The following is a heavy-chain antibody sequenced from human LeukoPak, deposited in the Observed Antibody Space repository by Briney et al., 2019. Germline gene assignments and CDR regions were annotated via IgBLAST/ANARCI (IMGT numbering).Heavy chain of an antibody. CDR2: IGGGGDTST. Sequence: GGSLRLSCATSGFTFSSYSMSWVRQAPGKGLEWVSVIGGGGDTSTYYADSVKGRFTISRDNSKNTLYLHMNSLRAEDTAVDYCATRGIAAAWGQGTLVTISS. V-gene: IGHV3-23*01. CDR3: ATRGIAAA. D-gene: IGHD6-13*01. CDR1: GFTFSSYS. J-gene: IGHJ5*02.